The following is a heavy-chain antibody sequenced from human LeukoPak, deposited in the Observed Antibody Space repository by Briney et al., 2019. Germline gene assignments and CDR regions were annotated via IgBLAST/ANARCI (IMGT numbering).Heavy chain of an antibody. J-gene: IGHJ4*02. Sequence: PGGSLRLSCSASGFTFSSYWMNWVRQAPGKGLEWVSAISGSGGSTYYADSVKGRFTISRDNSKNTLYLQMNSLRAEDTAVYYCAKEATIFGVVINHWGQGTLVTVSS. CDR2: ISGSGGST. CDR3: AKEATIFGVVINH. CDR1: GFTFSSYW. V-gene: IGHV3-23*01. D-gene: IGHD3-3*01.